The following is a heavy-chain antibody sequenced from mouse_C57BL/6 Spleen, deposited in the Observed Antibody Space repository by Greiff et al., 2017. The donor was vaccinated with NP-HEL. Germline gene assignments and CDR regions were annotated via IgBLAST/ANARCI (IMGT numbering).Heavy chain of an antibody. CDR1: GYTFTSYW. Sequence: QVQLQQSGAELVKPGASVKMSCKASGYTFTSYWITWVKQRPGQGLEWIGDIYPGSGSTNYNEKFKSKATLTVDTSSSTAYMQLSSLTSEDSAVYYCANLYDYDGYFDVWGTGTTVTVSS. J-gene: IGHJ1*03. D-gene: IGHD2-4*01. V-gene: IGHV1-55*01. CDR2: IYPGSGST. CDR3: ANLYDYDGYFDV.